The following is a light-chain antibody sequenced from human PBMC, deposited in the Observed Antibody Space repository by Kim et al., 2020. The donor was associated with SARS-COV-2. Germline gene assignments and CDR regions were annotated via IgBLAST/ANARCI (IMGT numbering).Light chain of an antibody. Sequence: DLGWYQQNPGRAPKRLIYGASSLQSGVPSRFSGSGSGTEFTLTISSVLPEDFATYFCLQHSTYPITFGQGTRLELK. CDR3: LQHSTYPIT. CDR1: D. V-gene: IGKV1-17*01. CDR2: GAS. J-gene: IGKJ5*01.